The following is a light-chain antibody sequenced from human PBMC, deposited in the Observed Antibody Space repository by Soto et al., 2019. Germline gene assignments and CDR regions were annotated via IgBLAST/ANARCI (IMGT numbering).Light chain of an antibody. CDR3: QHYNNWPPYT. CDR2: AAS. V-gene: IGKV3-15*01. J-gene: IGKJ2*01. CDR1: QRISNN. Sequence: EIVMTQSPATLSVSPGERATLSCRASQRISNNLAWYQHKTGQAPRLLLYAASTSATGIPSRFSGSGSDTEFTLTISSLQSEDLAVYYCQHYNNWPPYTCCQGTRLEIK.